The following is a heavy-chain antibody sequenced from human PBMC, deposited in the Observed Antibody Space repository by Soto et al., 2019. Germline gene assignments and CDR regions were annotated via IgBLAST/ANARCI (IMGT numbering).Heavy chain of an antibody. Sequence: QVQLVESGGGVVQPGRSLRLSCAASGFTFSSYGMHWVRQAPGKGLEWVAVISYDGSNKYYADSVKGRLTISRDNSKNTLYLQMNSMRAEDTVVYYCAKDITVAGSRWGYYYYYGLDVWGQGTTVTVSS. CDR3: AKDITVAGSRWGYYYYYGLDV. CDR2: ISYDGSNK. D-gene: IGHD6-19*01. V-gene: IGHV3-30*18. J-gene: IGHJ6*02. CDR1: GFTFSSYG.